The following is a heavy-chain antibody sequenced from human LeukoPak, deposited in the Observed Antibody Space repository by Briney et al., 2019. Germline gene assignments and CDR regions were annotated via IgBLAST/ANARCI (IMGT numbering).Heavy chain of an antibody. J-gene: IGHJ4*02. Sequence: PSETLSLTCAVYGGSFSGYYWSWIRHPPGKGLEWIGEINHSGSTNYNPSLNSRVTISVDTSKNQFSLKLSSVTAADTAVYYCARGSHYYGSGSFPNFDYWGQGTLVTVSS. D-gene: IGHD3-10*01. CDR3: ARGSHYYGSGSFPNFDY. CDR2: INHSGST. V-gene: IGHV4-34*01. CDR1: GGSFSGYY.